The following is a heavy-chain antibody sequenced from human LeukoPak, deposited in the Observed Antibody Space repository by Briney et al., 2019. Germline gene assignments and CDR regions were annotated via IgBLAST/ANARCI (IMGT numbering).Heavy chain of an antibody. Sequence: GASVKVSCKASGYTFTGHYLHWVRQAPGQGLEWMGWINPNSGGTDYAQKFQGRVTTTRDTSISTVYMELSRLRSDDTAVYYCAREGYCTGGTCFDDWGQGTLVTVSS. CDR1: GYTFTGHY. V-gene: IGHV1-2*02. J-gene: IGHJ4*02. D-gene: IGHD2-8*02. CDR3: AREGYCTGGTCFDD. CDR2: INPNSGGT.